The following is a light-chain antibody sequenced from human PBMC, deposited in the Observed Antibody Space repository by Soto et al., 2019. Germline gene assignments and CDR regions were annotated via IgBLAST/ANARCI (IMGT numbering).Light chain of an antibody. CDR2: EVS. V-gene: IGLV2-8*01. J-gene: IGLJ2*01. CDR1: SSDVGGYYY. CDR3: SSFTGSNKLL. Sequence: QSVLTQPPSASGSPGQSVTISCTGISSDVGGYYYVSWYQQHPGKAPKLMIYEVSKRPSGVPDRFSGSKSGNTASLTFSGLQAEDEAAYYCSSFTGSNKLLFGGRTKLTVL.